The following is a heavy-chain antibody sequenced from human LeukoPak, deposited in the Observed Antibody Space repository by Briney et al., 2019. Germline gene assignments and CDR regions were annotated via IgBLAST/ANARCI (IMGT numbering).Heavy chain of an antibody. CDR2: IKSKTDGGTI. CDR1: GFAFSNAW. V-gene: IGHV3-15*01. Sequence: PGGSLRLSCAASGFAFSNAWMSWVRQAPGKGLEWVGRIKSKTDGGTIDYAAPVKGRFTISRDDSKNTLYLQMNSLKTEDTAVYYCTTLLWFGELSDYWGQGTLVTVSS. D-gene: IGHD3-10*01. J-gene: IGHJ4*02. CDR3: TTLLWFGELSDY.